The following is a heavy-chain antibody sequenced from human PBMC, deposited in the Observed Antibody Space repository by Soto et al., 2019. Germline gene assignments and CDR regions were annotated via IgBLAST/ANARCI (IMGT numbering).Heavy chain of an antibody. CDR3: ARGGRGPGDIVVVPAAMGGHYYYYMDV. CDR2: IKQDGSEK. Sequence: GGSLRLSCAASGFTFSSYWMSWVRQAPGKGLEWVANIKQDGSEKYYVDSVKGRFTISRDNAKNLLYLQMKSLRAEDKAVYYCARGGRGPGDIVVVPAAMGGHYYYYMDVWGKGTTVTVSS. CDR1: GFTFSSYW. J-gene: IGHJ6*03. V-gene: IGHV3-7*01. D-gene: IGHD2-2*01.